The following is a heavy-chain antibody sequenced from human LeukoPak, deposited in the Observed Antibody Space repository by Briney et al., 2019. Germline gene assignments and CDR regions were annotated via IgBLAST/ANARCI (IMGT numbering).Heavy chain of an antibody. Sequence: PGGSLRLSCAASGFTFDDYAMHWVRQAPGKGLEWVSGISWNSGSIGYADSVKGRFTISRDNAKTSLYLQMNSLRAEDTALYYCAKGGVIVATIPPDYWGQGTLVTVSS. CDR2: ISWNSGSI. CDR1: GFTFDDYA. CDR3: AKGGVIVATIPPDY. D-gene: IGHD5-12*01. V-gene: IGHV3-9*01. J-gene: IGHJ4*02.